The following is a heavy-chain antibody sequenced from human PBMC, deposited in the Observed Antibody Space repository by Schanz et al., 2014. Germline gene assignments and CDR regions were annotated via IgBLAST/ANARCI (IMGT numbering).Heavy chain of an antibody. V-gene: IGHV4-59*08. D-gene: IGHD1-26*01. Sequence: QVQLQESGPGLVKPSETLSLTCTVSGASISFYDWNWIRQSPGKGLEWIGYIYHSGSPIYNPSLQCRVPIAKHTSKNHSSWKMVSVPAADTAMYFCARQGDVYRLDYWGQGTLVTVTS. CDR2: IYHSGSP. CDR3: ARQGDVYRLDY. J-gene: IGHJ4*02. CDR1: GASISFYD.